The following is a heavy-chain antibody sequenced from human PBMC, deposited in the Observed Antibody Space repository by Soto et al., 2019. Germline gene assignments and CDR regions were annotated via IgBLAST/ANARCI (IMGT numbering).Heavy chain of an antibody. V-gene: IGHV4-4*02. D-gene: IGHD3-10*01. CDR2: IYHSGGT. CDR3: ARQAPYGSVRIYDY. Sequence: QVQLEESGPGLVKPSGTLSLTCTVSSGSISSPNWWSWVRQPPGKGLEWVGEIYHSGGTRYNPSLKSRVAISVDTSHNQLSLKLISVTAADTAMYYCARQAPYGSVRIYDYWGQGTLVTVSS. J-gene: IGHJ4*02. CDR1: SGSISSPNW.